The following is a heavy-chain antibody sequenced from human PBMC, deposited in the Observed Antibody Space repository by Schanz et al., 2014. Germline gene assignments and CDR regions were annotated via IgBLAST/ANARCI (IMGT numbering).Heavy chain of an antibody. D-gene: IGHD5-12*01. CDR3: ARGIGGYGANNYFDY. Sequence: LQLQESGSGLMKPSQTLSLTCAVSGVSISSGGYSWNWIRQSPGKGLEWFGYIYYSGNTCYNPSHKVRVTITIDRANTQFSLRLDSVTAADTAVYYCARGIGGYGANNYFDYWGQGTLVTVSS. J-gene: IGHJ4*02. V-gene: IGHV4-30-2*06. CDR2: IYYSGNT. CDR1: GVSISSGGYS.